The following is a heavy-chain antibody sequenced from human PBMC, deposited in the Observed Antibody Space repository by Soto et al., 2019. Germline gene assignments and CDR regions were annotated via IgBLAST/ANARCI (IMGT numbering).Heavy chain of an antibody. D-gene: IGHD1-26*01. CDR3: ARAWEHLYFDY. J-gene: IGHJ4*02. Sequence: SETVSLTCTVSGGSVSSTSYYCTWIREPAGKGLEWIGYIHYSGSTNYNPSLQSRVTISVDTSKNHFSLQLTSVNAADTAVYYRARAWEHLYFDYGAQGGLV. V-gene: IGHV4-61*10. CDR2: IHYSGST. CDR1: GGSVSSTSYY.